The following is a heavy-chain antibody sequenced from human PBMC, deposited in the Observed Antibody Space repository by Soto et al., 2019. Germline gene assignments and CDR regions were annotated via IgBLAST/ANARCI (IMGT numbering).Heavy chain of an antibody. J-gene: IGHJ6*02. D-gene: IGHD6-19*01. V-gene: IGHV1-3*01. CDR1: GYTFTILA. CDR3: ARDGIAVAGDYGMDV. Sequence: SVKVSYNTSGYTFTILAMGWVRQAPGQRLEWMGWINAGNGNTKYSQKFQGRVTITRDTSASTAYMELSSLRSEDTAVYYCARDGIAVAGDYGMDVWGQGTTVTFSS. CDR2: INAGNGNT.